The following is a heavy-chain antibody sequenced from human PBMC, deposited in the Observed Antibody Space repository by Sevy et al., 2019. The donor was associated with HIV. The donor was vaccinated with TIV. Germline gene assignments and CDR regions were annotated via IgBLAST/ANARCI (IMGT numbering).Heavy chain of an antibody. CDR2: IKSKTDGGTT. V-gene: IGHV3-15*01. CDR3: TTEIFYIVRNWGLLEWLYYY. D-gene: IGHD3-3*01. J-gene: IGHJ4*02. Sequence: GGYLRLSCAASGFTFSNAWMSCVRQAPGKGLEWVGRIKSKTDGGTTDYAAPVKGRFTISRDDSKNTLYLQMNSLKTEDTAVSYSTTEIFYIVRNWGLLEWLYYYWGQGTLVTVSS. CDR1: GFTFSNAW.